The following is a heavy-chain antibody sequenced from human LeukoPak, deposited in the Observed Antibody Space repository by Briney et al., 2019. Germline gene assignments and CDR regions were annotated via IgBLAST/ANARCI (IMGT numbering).Heavy chain of an antibody. V-gene: IGHV3-21*01. J-gene: IGHJ5*02. CDR2: ISSSSSYI. Sequence: GGSLRLSCAASGFTFSSYSMNWVRQAPGKGLEWVSSISSSSSYIYYADSVEGRFTISRDNAKNSLYLQMNSLRAEDTAVYYCARVLSGSWDWFDPWGQGTLVTVSS. CDR1: GFTFSSYS. D-gene: IGHD3-22*01. CDR3: ARVLSGSWDWFDP.